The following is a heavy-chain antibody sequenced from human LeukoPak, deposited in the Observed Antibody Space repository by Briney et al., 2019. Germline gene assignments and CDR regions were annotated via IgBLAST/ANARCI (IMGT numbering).Heavy chain of an antibody. CDR3: ARGPTISETGYFDF. V-gene: IGHV4-34*01. CDR1: GGSFSRYY. CDR2: IDHRGDT. Sequence: SETLSLTCAVYGGSFSRYYWSWIRQSPGKGLEWIAEIDHRGDTNYNPSVKSRVTISVDTSKNQFSLKVRSLSAADTAAYYCARGPTISETGYFDFWGQETLVTVSS. J-gene: IGHJ4*03. D-gene: IGHD1-1*01.